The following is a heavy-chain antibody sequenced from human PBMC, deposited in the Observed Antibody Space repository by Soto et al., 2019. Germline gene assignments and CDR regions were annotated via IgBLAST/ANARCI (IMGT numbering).Heavy chain of an antibody. D-gene: IGHD3-9*01. CDR3: AKFNFDWFGLDP. CDR2: ISGSGGST. V-gene: IGHV3-23*01. Sequence: GGSLRLSCAASGFTFSSYAMSWVRQAPGKGLEWVSAISGSGGSTYYADSVKGRFTISRDNSKNTLYLQMNSLRAEDTAVYCCAKFNFDWFGLDPWGQGTLVTVS. J-gene: IGHJ5*02. CDR1: GFTFSSYA.